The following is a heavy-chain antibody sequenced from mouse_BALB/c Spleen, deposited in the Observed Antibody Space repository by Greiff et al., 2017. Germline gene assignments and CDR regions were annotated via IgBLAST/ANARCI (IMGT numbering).Heavy chain of an antibody. D-gene: IGHD2-10*01. J-gene: IGHJ4*01. V-gene: IGHV5-4*02. CDR3: ARDAYYGNYVGAMDY. CDR1: GFTFSDYY. Sequence: EVMLVESGGGLVKPGGSLKLSCAASGFTFSDYYMYWVRQTPEKRLEWVATISDGGSYTYYPDSVKGRFTISRDNAKNNLYLQMSSLKSEDTAMYYCARDAYYGNYVGAMDYWGQGTSVTVSS. CDR2: ISDGGSYT.